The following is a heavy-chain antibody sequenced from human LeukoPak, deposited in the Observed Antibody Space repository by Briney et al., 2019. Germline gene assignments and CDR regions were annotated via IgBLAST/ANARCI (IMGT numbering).Heavy chain of an antibody. CDR3: AKDQARLTMVDY. CDR1: GGSFSGYY. CDR2: INHSGST. J-gene: IGHJ4*02. V-gene: IGHV4-34*01. Sequence: SETLSLTCAVYGGSFSGYYWSWIRQPPGKGLEWIGEINHSGSTNYNPSLKSRVTISVDTSKKQFSLKLSSVTAADTAVYYCAKDQARLTMVDYWGQGTLVTVSS. D-gene: IGHD1-14*01.